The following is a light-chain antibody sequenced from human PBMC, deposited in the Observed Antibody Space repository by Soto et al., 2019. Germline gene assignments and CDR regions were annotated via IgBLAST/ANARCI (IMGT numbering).Light chain of an antibody. J-gene: IGKJ1*01. Sequence: EIQMTHSPSSLSASVGDRVTITCRASQGIGNYLAWYQQKPGEVPELLIYGASTLQSGVPSRFSGSGSGTAFTLTISTRQPEDVAIYYFQRYNSAHRTFGQGTKVEIK. CDR3: QRYNSAHRT. CDR1: QGIGNY. V-gene: IGKV1-27*01. CDR2: GAS.